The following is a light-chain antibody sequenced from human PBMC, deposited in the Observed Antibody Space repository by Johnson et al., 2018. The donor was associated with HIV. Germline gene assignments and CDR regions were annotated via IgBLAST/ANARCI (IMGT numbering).Light chain of an antibody. CDR2: ENN. Sequence: QSVLTQPPSVSAAPGQKVTISCSGSSSNIGNNYVSWYQQLPGTAPKLLIYENNKRPSGIPDRFSGSKSGTSATLGITGLQTGDEAVYYCVTWDSSLGYVFETGNKVTVL. V-gene: IGLV1-51*02. CDR1: SSNIGNNY. CDR3: VTWDSSLGYV. J-gene: IGLJ1*01.